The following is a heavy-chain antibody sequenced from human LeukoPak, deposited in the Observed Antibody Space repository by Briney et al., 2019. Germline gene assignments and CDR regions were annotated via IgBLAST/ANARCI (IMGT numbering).Heavy chain of an antibody. CDR3: ARRRRIFGVVIPIYYYMDV. V-gene: IGHV4-59*12. Sequence: SETLSLTCTVSGGSISSYYWSWIRQPPGKGLEWIGYIYYSGSTNYNPSLKSRVTISVDTSKNQFSLELTSVTAADTAVYYCARRRRIFGVVIPIYYYMDVWGKGTTVTVSS. D-gene: IGHD3-3*01. J-gene: IGHJ6*03. CDR1: GGSISSYY. CDR2: IYYSGST.